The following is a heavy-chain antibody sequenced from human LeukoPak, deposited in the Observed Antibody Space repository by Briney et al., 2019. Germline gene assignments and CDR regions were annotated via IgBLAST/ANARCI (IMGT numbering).Heavy chain of an antibody. CDR3: ARQDISSSFYGLDY. V-gene: IGHV4-30-2*01. CDR2: IYHSGST. Sequence: PSETLSLTCAVSGGSISSGGYSWSWIRQPPGKGLEWIGYIYHSGSTYYNPSLKSRVTMSVDTSKNQFSLKLNSVTAADTAVYYCARQDISSSFYGLDYWGQGSLVTVSS. D-gene: IGHD6-13*01. CDR1: GGSISSGGYS. J-gene: IGHJ4*02.